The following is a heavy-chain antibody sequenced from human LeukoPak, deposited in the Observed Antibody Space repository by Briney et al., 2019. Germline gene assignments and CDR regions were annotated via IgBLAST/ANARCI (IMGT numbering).Heavy chain of an antibody. V-gene: IGHV4-30-2*01. CDR1: GGSISSGGYS. Sequence: PSETLSLTCAVSGGSISSGGYSWSWIRQPPGKGLEWIGYIYHSGSTYYNPSLKSRVTISVDRSKNQFPLKLSSVTAADTAVYYCARAFENSGWYYFDYWGQGTLVTVSS. CDR3: ARAFENSGWYYFDY. J-gene: IGHJ4*02. D-gene: IGHD6-19*01. CDR2: IYHSGST.